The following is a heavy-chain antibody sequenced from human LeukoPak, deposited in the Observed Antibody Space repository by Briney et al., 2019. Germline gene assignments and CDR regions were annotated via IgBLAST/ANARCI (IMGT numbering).Heavy chain of an antibody. CDR3: ARNQEQWLVRGWFDP. V-gene: IGHV1-69*13. Sequence: GASVKVSCKASGGTFSSYAISWVRQAPGQGLEWMGGIIPIFGTANYAQKFQGRVTITADESTSTAYMELSSLRSEDTAVYYCARNQEQWLVRGWFDPWGQGTLVTVSS. CDR2: IIPIFGTA. J-gene: IGHJ5*02. D-gene: IGHD6-19*01. CDR1: GGTFSSYA.